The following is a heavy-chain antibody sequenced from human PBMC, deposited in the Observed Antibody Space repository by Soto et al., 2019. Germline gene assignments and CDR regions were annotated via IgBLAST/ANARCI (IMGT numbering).Heavy chain of an antibody. D-gene: IGHD6-19*01. CDR1: GFTFSSYW. CDR2: IKQAGGEK. CDR3: AGGYGWVSDN. J-gene: IGHJ4*02. Sequence: EVQLVESGGGLVQPGGSLRLSCAASGFTFSSYWMSWVRQAPGKGLEWVANIKQAGGEKNYLESVRGRFTISRDNAKKSVFLEMNSMTAEVTAVHYCAGGYGWVSDNWGQGTLVTVSS. V-gene: IGHV3-7*05.